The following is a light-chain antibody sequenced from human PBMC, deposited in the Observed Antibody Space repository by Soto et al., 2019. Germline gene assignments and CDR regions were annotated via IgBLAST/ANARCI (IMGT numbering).Light chain of an antibody. CDR2: TDY. Sequence: QSVLTQPPSASGTPGQRVTISCSGTSSNIGTYTVNWYQQLPGTAPKLLIYTDYQRPSGVPDRFSGSKSGTSASLAINGLQAEDEADYYCSSFAGSPVVFGGGTKLTVL. V-gene: IGLV1-44*01. CDR1: SSNIGTYT. CDR3: SSFAGSPVV. J-gene: IGLJ2*01.